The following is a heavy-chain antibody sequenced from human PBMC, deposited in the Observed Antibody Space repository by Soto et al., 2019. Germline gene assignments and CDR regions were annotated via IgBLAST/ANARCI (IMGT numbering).Heavy chain of an antibody. J-gene: IGHJ6*02. CDR1: GFTFSSYG. CDR2: IWYDGSK. V-gene: IGHV3-33*01. CDR3: ASEYCSGGSCYYYGMDV. Sequence: QVQLVESGGGVVQPGRSLRLSCAASGFTFSSYGMHWVRQAPGKGLEWVAVIWYDGSKYYADSVKGRFTISRDNSKHTLYLQMNSLRAEDTAVYYCASEYCSGGSCYYYGMDVWGQGTTVTVSS. D-gene: IGHD2-15*01.